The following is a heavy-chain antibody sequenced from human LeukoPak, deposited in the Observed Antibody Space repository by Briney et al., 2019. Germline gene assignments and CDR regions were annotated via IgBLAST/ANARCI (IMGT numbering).Heavy chain of an antibody. D-gene: IGHD3-22*01. CDR1: GFTFSSYS. CDR2: ISSSSSYI. V-gene: IGHV3-21*01. CDR3: ARAEGYYDSSGYLTDAFDI. J-gene: IGHJ3*02. Sequence: GGSLRLSGAASGFTFSSYSMNWVRQAPGKGLEWVSSISSSSSYIYYADSVKGRFTISRDNAKNSLYLQMNSLRAEDTAVYYCARAEGYYDSSGYLTDAFDIWGQGTMVTVSS.